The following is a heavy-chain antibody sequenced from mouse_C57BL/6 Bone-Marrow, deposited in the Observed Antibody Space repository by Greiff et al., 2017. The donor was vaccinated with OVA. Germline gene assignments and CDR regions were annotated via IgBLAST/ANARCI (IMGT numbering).Heavy chain of an antibody. CDR1: GYAFSSSW. J-gene: IGHJ4*01. CDR3: ARAGDSKSHAMDY. CDR2: IYPGDGDT. D-gene: IGHD2-5*01. V-gene: IGHV1-82*01. Sequence: QVQLQQSGPELVKPGASVKISCKASGYAFSSSWMNWVKQRPGTGLEWIGRIYPGDGDTNYNGKFKGKATLTADKSSSTAYMQLSSLTSEDSAVYYCARAGDSKSHAMDYWGQGTSVTVSS.